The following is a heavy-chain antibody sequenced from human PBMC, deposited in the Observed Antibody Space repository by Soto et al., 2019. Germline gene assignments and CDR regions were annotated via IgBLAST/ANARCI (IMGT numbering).Heavy chain of an antibody. CDR3: AKDGRGGAFDI. CDR1: GFTFSSYG. Sequence: QMQLVESGGGVVQPGRSLRLSCAASGFTFSSYGMHWVRQAPGKGLEWVAVISYDGSNKYYADSVKGRFTISRDNSKNTLYLQMNSLRAEDTAVYYCAKDGRGGAFDIWGQGTMVTVSS. CDR2: ISYDGSNK. V-gene: IGHV3-30*18. J-gene: IGHJ3*02. D-gene: IGHD2-15*01.